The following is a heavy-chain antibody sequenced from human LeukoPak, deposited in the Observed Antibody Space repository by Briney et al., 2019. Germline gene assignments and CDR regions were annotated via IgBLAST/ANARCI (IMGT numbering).Heavy chain of an antibody. D-gene: IGHD5-12*01. Sequence: SETLSLTCAVSGGSISSGGYYWSWIRQPPGKGLEWIGYIYYSGSTNYNPSLKSRVTISVDTSKNQFSLKLSSVTAADTAVYYCARDGSEAPFDPWGQGTLVTVSS. CDR2: IYYSGST. J-gene: IGHJ5*02. V-gene: IGHV4-61*08. CDR1: GGSISSGGYY. CDR3: ARDGSEAPFDP.